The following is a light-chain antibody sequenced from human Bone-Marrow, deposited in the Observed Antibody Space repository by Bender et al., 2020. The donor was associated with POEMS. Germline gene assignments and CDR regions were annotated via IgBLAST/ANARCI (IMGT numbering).Light chain of an antibody. CDR3: AGWDDSLYACV. J-gene: IGLJ3*02. Sequence: QSVLTQPPSVSAAPRQRVTISCSGSSSNIGNHGVNWYQQLPGEAPKLLIYYDDLLTPGVSDRFSASTSGTSASLVISELQSEDEADYYCAGWDDSLYACVFGGGTKLTVL. V-gene: IGLV1-36*01. CDR2: YDD. CDR1: SSNIGNHG.